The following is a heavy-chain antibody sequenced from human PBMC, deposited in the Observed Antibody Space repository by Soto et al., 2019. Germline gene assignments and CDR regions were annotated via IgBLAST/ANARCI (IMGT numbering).Heavy chain of an antibody. Sequence: GGSLRLSCAASGFTFSSYAMSWVRQAPGKGLEWVSAISGSGGSTYYADSVKGRFTISRDNSKNTLYLQMNSLRAEDTAVYYCAKDERGCSSTSCYPAYYFDYWGQGTLVTVSS. CDR2: ISGSGGST. J-gene: IGHJ4*02. CDR1: GFTFSSYA. D-gene: IGHD2-2*01. V-gene: IGHV3-23*01. CDR3: AKDERGCSSTSCYPAYYFDY.